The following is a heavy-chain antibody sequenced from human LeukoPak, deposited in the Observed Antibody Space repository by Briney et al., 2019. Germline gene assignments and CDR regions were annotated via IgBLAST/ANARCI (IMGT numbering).Heavy chain of an antibody. CDR1: GGSISSGSYY. V-gene: IGHV4-61*02. CDR2: IYTSGST. D-gene: IGHD6-19*01. CDR3: ARGGSSGREY. J-gene: IGHJ4*02. Sequence: PSQTPSLTCTVSGGSISSGSYYWSWIRQPAGKGLEWIGRIYTSGSTNYNPSLKSRVTISVDTSKNQFSLKLSSVTVAETAVYYCARGGSSGREYWGQGTLVTVSS.